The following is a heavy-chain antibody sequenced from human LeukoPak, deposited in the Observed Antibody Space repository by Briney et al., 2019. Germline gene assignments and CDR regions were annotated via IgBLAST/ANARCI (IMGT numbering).Heavy chain of an antibody. CDR1: GGSISSGDYY. CDR3: ARAGQQLVRWFDP. J-gene: IGHJ5*02. V-gene: IGHV4-30-4*01. CDR2: IYYSGST. D-gene: IGHD6-13*01. Sequence: PSQTLSLTCTVSGGSISSGDYYWSWIRQPPGKGLEWIGYIYYSGSTYYNPSLKSRVTISVDTSKNQFSLKLSSVTAADTAVYYCARAGQQLVRWFDPWGQGTLVTVSS.